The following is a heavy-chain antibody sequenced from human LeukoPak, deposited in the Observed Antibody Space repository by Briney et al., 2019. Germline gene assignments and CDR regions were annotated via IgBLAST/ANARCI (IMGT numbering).Heavy chain of an antibody. V-gene: IGHV3-21*01. J-gene: IGHJ4*02. Sequence: GGSLGLSCAASGFTFSSYSMNWVRQAPGKGLEWVSSISSSSSYIYYADSVKGRFTISRDNAKNSLYLQMNSLRAEDTAVYYCARASDPYFDYWGQGTLVTVSS. CDR2: ISSSSSYI. CDR3: ARASDPYFDY. CDR1: GFTFSSYS.